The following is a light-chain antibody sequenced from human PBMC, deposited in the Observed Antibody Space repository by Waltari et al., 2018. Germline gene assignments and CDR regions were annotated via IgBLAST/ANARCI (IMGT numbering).Light chain of an antibody. CDR2: ADN. V-gene: IGLV1-51*01. CDR1: TSDLRNTY. CDR3: ATWDDSLSAGV. Sequence: QSVLPQPPSVSAAPGQEVTISCHGSTSDLRNTYVSWYQQVPGTAPKRPISADNNRPSGVPDRFSGSKSGTSATLLITGLQTGDEADYFCATWDDSLSAGVFGPGTKVTV. J-gene: IGLJ1*01.